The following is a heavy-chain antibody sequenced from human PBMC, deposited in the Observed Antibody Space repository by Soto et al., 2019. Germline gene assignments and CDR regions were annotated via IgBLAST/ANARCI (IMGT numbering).Heavy chain of an antibody. CDR3: ASREQLARDYYYGMDV. V-gene: IGHV4-39*01. CDR2: SYYSGST. J-gene: IGHJ6*02. CDR1: GGSISSSSYY. Sequence: PSQTLSLTCTVSGGSISSSSYYWGWIREPPGKGLEWLGRSYYSGSTYYNSSLRKLVTISVDTSKNQFCLKRRSVTAADTAAYYCASREQLARDYYYGMDVWGQGTQVTVSS. D-gene: IGHD6-6*01.